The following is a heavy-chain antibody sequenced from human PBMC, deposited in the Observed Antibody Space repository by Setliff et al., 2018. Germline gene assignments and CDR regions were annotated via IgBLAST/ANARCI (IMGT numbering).Heavy chain of an antibody. CDR2: IYYTGTA. J-gene: IGHJ4*02. Sequence: ETLSLTCTVSGDSISSTSHQWGWVRQPPGKGLEWIGSIYYTGTAYYNPSLKSRVTISVDTSKNQFSLQVTSLAATDTALYFCARHEFVGGYYGSVTYRHFDYWGQGILVTVS. CDR3: ARHEFVGGYYGSVTYRHFDY. D-gene: IGHD3-10*01. CDR1: GDSISSTSHQ. V-gene: IGHV4-39*01.